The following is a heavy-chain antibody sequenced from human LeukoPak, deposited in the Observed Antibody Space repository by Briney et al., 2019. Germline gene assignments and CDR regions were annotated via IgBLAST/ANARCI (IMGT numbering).Heavy chain of an antibody. CDR1: GFTSSSYG. Sequence: GGSLRLSCAASGFTSSSYGMHWVRQAPGKGLEWGADIWYDGSNKYYADSVKGRFTISRDNSKNTRYLQMNSLRAEDTAVYYCARVRRVDGSGGVGAFDIWGQGTMVTVSS. CDR2: IWYDGSNK. V-gene: IGHV3-33*01. D-gene: IGHD3-10*01. J-gene: IGHJ3*02. CDR3: ARVRRVDGSGGVGAFDI.